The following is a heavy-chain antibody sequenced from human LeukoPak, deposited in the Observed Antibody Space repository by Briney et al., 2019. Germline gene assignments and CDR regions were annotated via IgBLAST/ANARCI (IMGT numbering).Heavy chain of an antibody. CDR1: GGSMSPYH. CDR2: IYYSGST. Sequence: SETLSLTCTVSGGSMSPYHWGWIRQPPGKGLEWTGYIYYSGSTNYNPSLKSRVTISVDTSKNQFSLKLSSVTAADTAIYYCTKSPPGGDKWLFVESWGQGTLVTVSS. CDR3: TKSPPGGDKWLFVES. V-gene: IGHV4-59*08. D-gene: IGHD5-12*01. J-gene: IGHJ5*02.